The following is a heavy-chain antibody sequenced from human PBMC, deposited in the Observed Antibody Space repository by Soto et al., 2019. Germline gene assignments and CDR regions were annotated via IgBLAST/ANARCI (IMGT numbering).Heavy chain of an antibody. CDR2: INPDSGGT. CDR3: ARDLAGDDYFDY. J-gene: IGHJ4*02. Sequence: GASVKVSCKTSGYIFTGYYMHWVRQAPGQGLDWMGWINPDSGGTSYVKKFQGRVTMTRDKSINTVYMELSRLRSDDTALYYCARDLAGDDYFDYWGQGTLVTVSS. CDR1: GYIFTGYY. V-gene: IGHV1-2*02. D-gene: IGHD3-16*01.